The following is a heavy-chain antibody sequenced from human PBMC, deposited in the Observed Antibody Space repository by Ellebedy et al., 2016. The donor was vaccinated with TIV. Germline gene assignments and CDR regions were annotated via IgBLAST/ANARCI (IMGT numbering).Heavy chain of an antibody. CDR2: IYYTGST. J-gene: IGHJ6*03. CDR3: ARGARYWNSAYYYMDV. D-gene: IGHD2/OR15-2a*01. Sequence: LRLXXSVSGGALSSGGFYWSWIRHHPGKGLEWIGYIYYTGSTYYRPSLRSRVTMSADTYKNQFSLELSSVTAADTAVYFCARGARYWNSAYYYMDVWGKGTTVTVSS. CDR1: GGALSSGGFY. V-gene: IGHV4-31*03.